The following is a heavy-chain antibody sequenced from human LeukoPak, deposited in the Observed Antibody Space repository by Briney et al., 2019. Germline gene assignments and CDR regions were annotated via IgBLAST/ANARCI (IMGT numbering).Heavy chain of an antibody. CDR2: ISGSGGST. CDR3: AKGFDMDYDSSGYLDY. V-gene: IGHV3-23*01. D-gene: IGHD3-22*01. J-gene: IGHJ4*02. CDR1: GFTFSSYA. Sequence: GSLRLSCAASGFTFSSYAMSWVRQAPGKGLEWVSAISGSGGSTYYADSVKGRFTISRDNSKNTLYLQMNSLRAEDTAVYYCAKGFDMDYDSSGYLDYWGQGTLVTVSS.